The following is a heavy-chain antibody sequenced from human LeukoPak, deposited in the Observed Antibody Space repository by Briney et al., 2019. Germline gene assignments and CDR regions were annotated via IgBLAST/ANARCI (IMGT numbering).Heavy chain of an antibody. CDR3: ARDRIPNFHNLEWSDPDAFDI. J-gene: IGHJ3*02. Sequence: TSETLSLTCTVSGGSISSYYWSWIRQPPGKGLEWIGYIYYSGSTNYNPSLKSRVTISVDTSKNQFSLKLSSVTAADTAVYYCARDRIPNFHNLEWSDPDAFDIWGQGTMVTVSS. D-gene: IGHD3-3*01. V-gene: IGHV4-59*12. CDR1: GGSISSYY. CDR2: IYYSGST.